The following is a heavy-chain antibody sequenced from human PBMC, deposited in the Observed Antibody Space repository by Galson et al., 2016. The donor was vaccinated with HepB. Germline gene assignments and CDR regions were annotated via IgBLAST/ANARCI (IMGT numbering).Heavy chain of an antibody. CDR1: GFTFSDYY. Sequence: SLRLSCAASGFTFSDYYMTWIRQAPGKGLELVSYINSSSSDTNYADSVKGRFTITRDNATNSLYLEINSLRADDTAVYYCARMRGDYDYWGQGTLATVSS. CDR2: INSSSSDT. CDR3: ARMRGDYDY. D-gene: IGHD4-17*01. V-gene: IGHV3-11*03. J-gene: IGHJ4*02.